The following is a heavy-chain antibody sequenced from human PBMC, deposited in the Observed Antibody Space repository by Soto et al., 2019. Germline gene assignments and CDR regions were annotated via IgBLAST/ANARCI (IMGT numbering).Heavy chain of an antibody. J-gene: IGHJ4*02. CDR2: IIPIFGTA. V-gene: IGHV1-69*13. CDR3: ARDTRYYDFWSAQSPGFFDY. D-gene: IGHD3-3*01. Sequence: ASVKVSCKASGGTFSSYAISWVRQAPGQGLEWMGGIIPIFGTANYAQKFQGRVTITADESTSTAYMELSSLRSEDTAVYYCARDTRYYDFWSAQSPGFFDYWGQGTLVTVSS. CDR1: GGTFSSYA.